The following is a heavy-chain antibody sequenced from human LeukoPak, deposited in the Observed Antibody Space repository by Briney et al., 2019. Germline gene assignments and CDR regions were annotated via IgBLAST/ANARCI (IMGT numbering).Heavy chain of an antibody. D-gene: IGHD3-22*01. CDR1: GYTFTSYD. Sequence: ASVKVSCKASGYTFTSYDINWVRQATGQGLEWMGWMNPNSGNTGYAQKFQGRVTMTRNTSISTAYMELSSLRSEDTAVYYCARGRGADYYDSSGYYLWGQGTLVTVSS. CDR2: MNPNSGNT. J-gene: IGHJ5*02. V-gene: IGHV1-8*01. CDR3: ARGRGADYYDSSGYYL.